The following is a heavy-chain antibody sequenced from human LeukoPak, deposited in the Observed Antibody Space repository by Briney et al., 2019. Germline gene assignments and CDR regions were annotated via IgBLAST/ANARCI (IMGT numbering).Heavy chain of an antibody. CDR3: VRSSGYSRFDF. D-gene: IGHD5-12*01. Sequence: ASVKVSCKASGGTFSSYAISWVRQAPGQGLEWMGWINPNNGGTRYGQNFQGRLTMTTDTSISTAFMELSSLRSDDTAVYYCVRSSGYSRFDFWGQGTLVTVSS. J-gene: IGHJ4*02. CDR1: GGTFSSYA. CDR2: INPNNGGT. V-gene: IGHV1-2*02.